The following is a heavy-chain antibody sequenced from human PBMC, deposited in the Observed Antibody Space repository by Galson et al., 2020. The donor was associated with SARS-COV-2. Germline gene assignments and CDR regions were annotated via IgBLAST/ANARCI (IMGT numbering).Heavy chain of an antibody. CDR2: ISAYNGNT. J-gene: IGHJ4*02. CDR3: ARDGYYYGSGSYYTDD. V-gene: IGHV1-18*01. D-gene: IGHD3-10*01. CDR1: GYTFTSYG. Sequence: ASVKVSCKASGYTFTSYGISWVRQAPGQGLEWMGWISAYNGNTNYAQKLQGRVTMTTDTSTSTAYMELRSLRSEDTAVYYCARDGYYYGSGSYYTDDWGQGTLVTVSS.